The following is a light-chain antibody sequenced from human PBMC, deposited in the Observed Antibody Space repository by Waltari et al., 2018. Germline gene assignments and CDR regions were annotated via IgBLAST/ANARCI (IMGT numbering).Light chain of an antibody. V-gene: IGKV2-30*01. CDR1: QTLVYTDGISY. CDR2: KVS. J-gene: IGKJ5*01. CDR3: MQATHWPVT. Sequence: DVGLPQSPISLPVTLGQPASTSCRSSQTLVYTDGISYLNWFHQKPGQAPRRLIYKVSNRDSGVPDRFSGSGSGTDFTLMISSVEADDVGVYFCMQATHWPVTFGQGTRLEIK.